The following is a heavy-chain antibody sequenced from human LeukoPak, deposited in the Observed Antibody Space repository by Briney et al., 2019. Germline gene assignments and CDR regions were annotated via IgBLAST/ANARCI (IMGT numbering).Heavy chain of an antibody. CDR2: ISAGGSI. CDR1: GFIFSSFA. V-gene: IGHV3-23*01. Sequence: GGSLRLSCVASGFIFSSFAMSWVRQAPGKGLEWVSAISAGGSIYYADSVKGRFTISRDNSKNTLYLQMNSLKTEDTALYYCARGSDISSWYYNGMDVWGQGTTVTVSS. D-gene: IGHD6-13*01. CDR3: ARGSDISSWYYNGMDV. J-gene: IGHJ6*02.